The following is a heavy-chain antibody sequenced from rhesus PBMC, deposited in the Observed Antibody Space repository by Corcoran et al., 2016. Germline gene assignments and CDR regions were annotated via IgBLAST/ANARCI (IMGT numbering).Heavy chain of an antibody. V-gene: IGHV4-65*01. CDR2: ISGSSGST. CDR3: ARDPKAMTLDY. CDR1: GGSVSSSNW. Sequence: QVQLQESGPGLVKPSETLSLTCAVSGGSVSSSNWWSWIRQPPGKGLEWIGYISGSSGSTYYNPSLKGRVTISPDPSKNQFSLKLSSVTAAATAVYYCARDPKAMTLDYWGQGVLVTVSS. J-gene: IGHJ4*01. D-gene: IGHD1-32*01.